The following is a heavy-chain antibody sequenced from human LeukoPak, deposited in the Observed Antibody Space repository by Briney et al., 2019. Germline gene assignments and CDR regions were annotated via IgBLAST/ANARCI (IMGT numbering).Heavy chain of an antibody. D-gene: IGHD2-15*01. CDR2: MTPNTDNT. V-gene: IGHV1-8*03. J-gene: IGHJ5*02. Sequence: ASVTVSFKASVYSLISYDINWVRQAAGQGREGRGCMTPNTDNTAYAQNFQGRVTITRNTAMTTAYMELSSLRSEDTAVYYCARRFCRGGSCFLDLWGQGTLVTVSS. CDR1: VYSLISYD. CDR3: ARRFCRGGSCFLDL.